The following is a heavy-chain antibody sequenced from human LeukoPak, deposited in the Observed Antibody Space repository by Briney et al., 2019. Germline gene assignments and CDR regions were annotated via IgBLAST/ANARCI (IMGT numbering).Heavy chain of an antibody. D-gene: IGHD3-22*01. CDR2: MKEDGNEK. CDR3: TRMLLFQSSSYRPSDY. CDR1: GFTLSRYG. J-gene: IGHJ4*02. Sequence: PGGSLRLSCATSGFTLSRYGVAWVRQAPGKGLEWVADMKEDGNEKNYLASVQVRFTISRDIAGNAVHLEMNSLRVEDTAVYYCTRMLLFQSSSYRPSDYWGQGTLVTVSS. V-gene: IGHV3-7*01.